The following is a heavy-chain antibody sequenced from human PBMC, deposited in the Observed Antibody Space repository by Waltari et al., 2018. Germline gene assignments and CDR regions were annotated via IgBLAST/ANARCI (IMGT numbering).Heavy chain of an antibody. CDR1: GFTFSSYD. Sequence: EVQLVESGGGLVQPGGSLRLSCEASGFTFSSYDMSWVRQAPGKGLEWVSSVSGGGGSTYYADSVKGRFTISRDNSKNTLDLQMNSLRAEDTAVYYCARTTETTSGGYYYYYMDVWGKGATVTVSS. CDR3: ARTTETTSGGYYYYYMDV. D-gene: IGHD4-17*01. J-gene: IGHJ6*03. CDR2: VSGGGGST. V-gene: IGHV3-23*04.